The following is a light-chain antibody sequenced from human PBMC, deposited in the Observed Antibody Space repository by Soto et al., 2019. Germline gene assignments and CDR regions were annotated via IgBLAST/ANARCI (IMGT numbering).Light chain of an antibody. J-gene: IGLJ1*01. Sequence: QSVLTQPPSASGTPGQRVTISCSGSRSNIGTNTVNWYQQLPGTAPKLLIYSNNQRPSGVPDRFSGSKSGTSASLAISGLQSEDEADYYCAAWDDSLSGNVFGSGTKVTVL. V-gene: IGLV1-44*01. CDR1: RSNIGTNT. CDR2: SNN. CDR3: AAWDDSLSGNV.